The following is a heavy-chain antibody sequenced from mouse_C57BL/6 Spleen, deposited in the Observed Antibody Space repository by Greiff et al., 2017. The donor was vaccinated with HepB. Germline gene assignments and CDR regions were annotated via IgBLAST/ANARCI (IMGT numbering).Heavy chain of an antibody. D-gene: IGHD2-3*01. CDR1: GFTFSSYA. CDR3: ARGGGLLRGYYFDY. CDR2: ISDGGSYT. V-gene: IGHV5-4*03. J-gene: IGHJ2*01. Sequence: EVKLVESGGGLVKPGGSLKLSCAASGFTFSSYAMSWVRQTPEKRLEWVATISDGGSYTYYPDNVKGRFTISRDNAKNNLYLQMSHLKSEDTAMYYCARGGGLLRGYYFDYWGQGTTLTVSS.